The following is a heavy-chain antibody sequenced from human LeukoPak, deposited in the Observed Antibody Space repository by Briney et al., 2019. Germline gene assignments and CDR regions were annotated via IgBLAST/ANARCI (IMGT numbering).Heavy chain of an antibody. D-gene: IGHD2-8*02. CDR2: IYYSGST. CDR3: ARATTAYCTGGTCPNFDY. CDR1: GASITSYY. V-gene: IGHV4-59*01. Sequence: SETLSLTCTVSGASITSYYWSWIRQPPGKELEWIGYIYYSGSTNYNPSLKSRVTISVDMSKNQFSLKLSSVTAADTAVYYCARATTAYCTGGTCPNFDYWGQGSLVTVSS. J-gene: IGHJ4*02.